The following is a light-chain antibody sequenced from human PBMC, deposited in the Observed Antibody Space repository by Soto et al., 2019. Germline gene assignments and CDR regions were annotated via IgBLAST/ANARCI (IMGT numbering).Light chain of an antibody. CDR3: QVWDSSTAEV. J-gene: IGLJ2*01. CDR2: RDS. Sequence: SYELTQPLSVSVALGQTARITCGGNNIGSKNVHGYQQKPGQAPVLVIYRDSNRPSGIPERFSGSNSGNTATLTIRRAQGGDEVEYYCQVWDSSTAEVFGGGTKLTVL. CDR1: NIGSKN. V-gene: IGLV3-9*01.